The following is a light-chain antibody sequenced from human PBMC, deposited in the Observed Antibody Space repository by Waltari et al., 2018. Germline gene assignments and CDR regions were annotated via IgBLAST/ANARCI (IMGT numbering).Light chain of an antibody. Sequence: QSALTQPASVSGSPGQSITISCTGTSSAVGFYNYVSWYQQHPGKAPKLMIYDVSERPSGGSNRFSGSKSGNTASLTISGLQAEDEADYYCNSYAGSSSWVFGGGTKLTVL. V-gene: IGLV2-14*01. CDR1: SSAVGFYNY. CDR2: DVS. CDR3: NSYAGSSSWV. J-gene: IGLJ3*02.